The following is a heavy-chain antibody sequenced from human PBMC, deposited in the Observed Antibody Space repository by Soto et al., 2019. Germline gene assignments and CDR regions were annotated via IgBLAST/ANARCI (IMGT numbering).Heavy chain of an antibody. D-gene: IGHD6-13*01. CDR1: GFVFTNFW. CDR2: IDTSGHST. J-gene: IGHJ4*02. V-gene: IGHV3-74*01. Sequence: GGSLRLSCEASGFVFTNFWMHWVSHVPGKGLVWVARIDTSGHSTNYAESVKGRFTIYRDNAKNTVSLQMNSLRVEDTGVYYCAKDSWYFDLWSQGSQVTVSS. CDR3: AKDSWYFDL.